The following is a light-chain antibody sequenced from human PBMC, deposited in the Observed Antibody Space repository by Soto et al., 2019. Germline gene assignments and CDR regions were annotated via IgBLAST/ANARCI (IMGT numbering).Light chain of an antibody. CDR2: GAS. V-gene: IGKV3-15*01. Sequence: DIGMTQSPATLSVAPGERVTFSCRASQGVSRKLAWYQHKPGQAPRLLISGASTGATGIPARFSGSGSGTEFTLTISSLQSEDFAVYYCQQYKSWPYTFGGGTKVDIK. J-gene: IGKJ4*01. CDR3: QQYKSWPYT. CDR1: QGVSRK.